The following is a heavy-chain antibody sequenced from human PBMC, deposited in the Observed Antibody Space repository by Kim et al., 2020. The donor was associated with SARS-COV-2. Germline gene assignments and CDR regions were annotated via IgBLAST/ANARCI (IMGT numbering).Heavy chain of an antibody. J-gene: IGHJ3*02. V-gene: IGHV7-4-1*02. CDR1: GYTFNGYG. D-gene: IGHD2-15*01. CDR2: INTYTGRP. CDR3: ARDRQGYCGSSTCYSGSGAFDI. Sequence: ASVKVSCKASGYTFNGYGIHWVRQAPGQGLEWMGWINTYTGRPIYAQGFRGRFVFSLDTSVSTTSLQISSLKAEDTAVFYCARDRQGYCGSSTCYSGSGAFDIWGQGTMVTVSS.